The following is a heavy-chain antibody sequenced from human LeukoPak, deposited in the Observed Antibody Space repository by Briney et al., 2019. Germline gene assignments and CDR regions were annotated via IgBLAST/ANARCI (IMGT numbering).Heavy chain of an antibody. V-gene: IGHV3-21*01. D-gene: IGHD3-9*01. J-gene: IGHJ4*02. CDR1: GFTFNTFN. CDR3: ARGHYDVLAASYKWTPDY. CDR2: ITIGGDYI. Sequence: GGSLRLSCAASGFTFNTFNMNWVRQAPGKGLEWVPSITIGGDYIYYADSVKGRFTTSRDNAKNSLSLQLNSLRVEDTAVYYCARGHYDVLAASYKWTPDYWGQGTLVTVSS.